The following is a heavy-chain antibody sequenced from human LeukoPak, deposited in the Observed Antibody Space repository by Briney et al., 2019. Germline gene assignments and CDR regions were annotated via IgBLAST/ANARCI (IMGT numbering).Heavy chain of an antibody. D-gene: IGHD6-19*01. Sequence: GGSLRLSCAVSGCTVSSNYMSWVRQAPGKGLEWVSVIYSCGSTYYADSVKGRFTISRDNSKNTLYLQMNSLRAEDTAVYYCARGEAVATYYYYGMDVWGKGTTVTVSS. CDR1: GCTVSSNY. J-gene: IGHJ6*04. CDR3: ARGEAVATYYYYGMDV. V-gene: IGHV3-53*01. CDR2: IYSCGST.